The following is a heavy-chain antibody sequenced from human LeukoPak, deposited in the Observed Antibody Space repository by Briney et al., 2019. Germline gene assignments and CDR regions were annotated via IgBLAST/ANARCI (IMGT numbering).Heavy chain of an antibody. CDR1: GFTFSTYS. V-gene: IGHV3-48*01. J-gene: IGHJ4*02. Sequence: GGSLRLSCAASGFTFSTYSMNWVRQAPGKGLEWVSYITSSSSAKYYADSVKGRFTISRDNAENSLYLQMNSLRAEDTAVYYCTRDQEGSDYWGQGTLVTVSS. CDR3: TRDQEGSDY. CDR2: ITSSSSAK.